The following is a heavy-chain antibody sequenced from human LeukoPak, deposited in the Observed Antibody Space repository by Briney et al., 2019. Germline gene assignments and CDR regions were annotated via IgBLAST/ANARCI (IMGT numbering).Heavy chain of an antibody. Sequence: PSQTLSLTCTVSGGSISSGDYYWSWIRQPPGKGLEWIGYIYYSGSTYYNPSLKSRVTISVDTSKNQFSLKLSSVTAADTAVYYCANTYRRAVRGDPRFDYWGQGTLVTVSS. CDR2: IYYSGST. J-gene: IGHJ4*02. CDR3: ANTYRRAVRGDPRFDY. V-gene: IGHV4-30-4*01. D-gene: IGHD3-10*01. CDR1: GGSISSGDYY.